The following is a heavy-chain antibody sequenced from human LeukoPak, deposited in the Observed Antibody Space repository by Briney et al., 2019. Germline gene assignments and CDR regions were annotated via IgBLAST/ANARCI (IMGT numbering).Heavy chain of an antibody. D-gene: IGHD2-15*01. CDR1: GFTFSSYA. J-gene: IGHJ4*02. Sequence: AGSLRLSCAASGFTFSSYAMHWVRQAPGKGLEYVSDISSDGGSPFHVNSVKGRFTISRDNSKDTLYLQMGSLRAEDMAVYYCAREYCSGGRCQYYFDYWGQGTLVTVSS. CDR3: AREYCSGGRCQYYFDY. CDR2: ISSDGGSP. V-gene: IGHV3-64*01.